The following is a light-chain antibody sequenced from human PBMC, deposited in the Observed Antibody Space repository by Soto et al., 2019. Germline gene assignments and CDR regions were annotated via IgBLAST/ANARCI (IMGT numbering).Light chain of an antibody. CDR3: QQYNNWPLYT. J-gene: IGKJ2*01. CDR2: GAS. V-gene: IGKV3-15*01. CDR1: QSVSSN. Sequence: EIVMTQSPATLSVSPGERATLSCRASQSVSSNLAWYQQKPGQAPRLLIYGASTRATGIPARFSGSGSGTEFTLTISSLQSEDFAVYYWQQYNNWPLYTFGQGNKLEIK.